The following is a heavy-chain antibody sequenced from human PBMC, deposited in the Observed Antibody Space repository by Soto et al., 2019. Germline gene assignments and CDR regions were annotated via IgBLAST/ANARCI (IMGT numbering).Heavy chain of an antibody. D-gene: IGHD6-6*01. CDR3: ASATASIAARPYYYYAMDV. CDR2: INPNSDGT. V-gene: IGHV1-2*02. J-gene: IGHJ6*02. CDR1: GYTFTGYY. Sequence: ASVKVSCKASGYTFTGYYMHWVRQAPGQGLEWMGWINPNSDGTNYAQKFQGRVSMTRDTSISTAYMELSRLRSDDTAVYYRASATASIAARPYYYYAMDVWGQGTTVTVSS.